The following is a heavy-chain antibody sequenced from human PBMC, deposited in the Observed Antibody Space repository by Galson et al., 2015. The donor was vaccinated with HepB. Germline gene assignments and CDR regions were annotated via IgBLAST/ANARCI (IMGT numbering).Heavy chain of an antibody. V-gene: IGHV3-21*01. J-gene: IGHJ6*02. D-gene: IGHD3-3*01. Sequence: SLRLSCAASGFTFSSYSMNWVRQAPGKGLEWVSSISSSSSYIYYADSVKGRFTISRDNAKNSLYLQMYSLRAEDTAVYYCARDFAYDFWSGYYTRYNYYYYGMDVWGQGTTVTVSS. CDR3: ARDFAYDFWSGYYTRYNYYYYGMDV. CDR1: GFTFSSYS. CDR2: ISSSSSYI.